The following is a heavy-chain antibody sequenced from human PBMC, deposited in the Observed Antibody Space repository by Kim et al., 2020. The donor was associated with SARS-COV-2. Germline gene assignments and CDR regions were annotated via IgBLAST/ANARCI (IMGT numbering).Heavy chain of an antibody. CDR2: IYAGGNT. Sequence: GGSLRLSCAASGFTVSSTYISWVRQAPGQGLEWVSVIYAGGNTYYADSVKGRLTISKDNSKNTVFLQMNRLRDEDTAVYYCSRGAGSVSFDFRGQGTLVNVSS. J-gene: IGHJ4*02. CDR3: SRGAGSVSFDF. V-gene: IGHV3-66*01. D-gene: IGHD2-15*01. CDR1: GFTVSSTY.